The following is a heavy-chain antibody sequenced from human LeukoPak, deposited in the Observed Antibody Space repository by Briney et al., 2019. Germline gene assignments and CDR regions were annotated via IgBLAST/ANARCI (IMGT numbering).Heavy chain of an antibody. Sequence: GGSLRLSCAASGFTFSSCWMHWVRQAPGKGLVWVSHINSDGSTTRYADSVKGRFTISRDNAKNTLYLQTNSLRAEDTAVYYCAGGQLDGVWSYWGQGTLVTVSS. J-gene: IGHJ4*02. CDR2: INSDGSTT. V-gene: IGHV3-74*01. CDR1: GFTFSSCW. D-gene: IGHD3-3*01. CDR3: AGGQLDGVWSY.